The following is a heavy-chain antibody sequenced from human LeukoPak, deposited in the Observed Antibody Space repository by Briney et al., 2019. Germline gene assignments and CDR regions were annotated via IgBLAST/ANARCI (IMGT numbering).Heavy chain of an antibody. J-gene: IGHJ4*02. CDR2: ISSSSSYI. V-gene: IGHV3-21*01. D-gene: IGHD6-19*01. Sequence: PGGSLRLSCAASGFTFSSYSMNWVRQAPGKGLEWVSSISSSSSYIYYADSVKGRFTISRDNAKNSLYLQMNSLRAEDTAVYYRARDLLIAVAGTNYWGQGTLVTVSS. CDR3: ARDLLIAVAGTNY. CDR1: GFTFSSYS.